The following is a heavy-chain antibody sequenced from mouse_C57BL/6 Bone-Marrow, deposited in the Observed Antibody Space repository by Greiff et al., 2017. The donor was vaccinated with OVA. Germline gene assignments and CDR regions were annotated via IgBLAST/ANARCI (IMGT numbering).Heavy chain of an antibody. J-gene: IGHJ4*01. D-gene: IGHD2-4*01. CDR3: TTGLGAMDY. CDR1: GFNIKDDY. CDR2: IDPENGDT. Sequence: EVKLVESGAELVRPGASVKLSCTASGFNIKDDYMHWVKQRPEQGLEWIGWIDPENGDTEYASKFQGKATITADTSSNTAYLQLSSLTSEDTAVYYCTTGLGAMDYWGQGTSVTVSS. V-gene: IGHV14-4*01.